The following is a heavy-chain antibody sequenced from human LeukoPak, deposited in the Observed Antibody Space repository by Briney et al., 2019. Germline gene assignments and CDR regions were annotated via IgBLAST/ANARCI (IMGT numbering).Heavy chain of an antibody. CDR1: GFTFSDYY. CDR2: IGRSGSTI. Sequence: GGSLRLSCAASGFTFSDYYMSWIRQAPGKGLEWISYIGRSGSTIYYADSVKGRFTISRDNAKNSLYLQMNSLRAEDTAVYYCARGDHVSGWLGVGYWGQGTLVTVSS. D-gene: IGHD6-19*01. J-gene: IGHJ4*02. V-gene: IGHV3-11*04. CDR3: ARGDHVSGWLGVGY.